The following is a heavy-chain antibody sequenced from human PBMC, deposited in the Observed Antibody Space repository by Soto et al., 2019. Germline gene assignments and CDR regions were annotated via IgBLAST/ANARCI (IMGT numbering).Heavy chain of an antibody. CDR1: GGSISSSSYY. CDR3: ARHARHYDFWSGYYLPFDY. CDR2: IYYSGST. J-gene: IGHJ4*02. V-gene: IGHV4-39*01. Sequence: QLQLQESGPGLVKPSETLSLTCTVSGGSISSSSYYWGWIRQPPGKGLEWIGSIYYSGSTYYNPSLKSRVTISVDTSKNQFSLKLSSVTAADTAVYYCARHARHYDFWSGYYLPFDYWGQGTLVTVSS. D-gene: IGHD3-3*01.